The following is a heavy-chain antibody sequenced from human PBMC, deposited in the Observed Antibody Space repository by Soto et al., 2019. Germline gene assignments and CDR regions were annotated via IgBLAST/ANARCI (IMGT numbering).Heavy chain of an antibody. D-gene: IGHD6-19*01. J-gene: IGHJ4*02. CDR3: ARDSRDSSGWSRYYFEH. CDR1: GYTFIGCW. V-gene: IGHV1-2*02. Sequence: GASVKVCCETSGYTFIGCWMHWVRQAPGQGLEWMGWINPNTGGTVSAQKFQGRVTMTRDTSISTAYMELSRLRSDDTAVYYCARDSRDSSGWSRYYFEHWGQGTLVTVSS. CDR2: INPNTGGT.